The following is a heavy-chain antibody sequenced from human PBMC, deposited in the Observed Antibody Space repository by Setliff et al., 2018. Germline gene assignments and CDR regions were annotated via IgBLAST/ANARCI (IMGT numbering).Heavy chain of an antibody. CDR3: AKRRSSSWFGGMDY. Sequence: GGSLRLSCAASGFALNSYAIIWVRQAPGKGLEWVSVIYSGGRTTYYADSLEGRFTISRDSSKNTLYRQMNSLRVEDTAVYYCAKRRSSSWFGGMDYWGQGTLVTVSS. D-gene: IGHD6-13*01. J-gene: IGHJ4*02. CDR1: GFALNSYA. V-gene: IGHV3-23*03. CDR2: IYSGGRTT.